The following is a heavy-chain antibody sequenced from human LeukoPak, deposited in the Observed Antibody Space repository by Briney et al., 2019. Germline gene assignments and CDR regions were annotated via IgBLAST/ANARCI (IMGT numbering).Heavy chain of an antibody. CDR2: INHSGST. J-gene: IGHJ5*02. CDR1: GGSFSGYYSFRGYY. D-gene: IGHD3-10*01. Sequence: SETLSLTCAVYGGSFSGYYSFRGYYWSWIRQPPGKGLEWIGEINHSGSTNYNPSLKSRVTISVDTSKNQFSLKLSSVTAADTAVYYCARGLRYYYGSGSRSNWFDPWGQGTLVTVSS. V-gene: IGHV4-34*01. CDR3: ARGLRYYYGSGSRSNWFDP.